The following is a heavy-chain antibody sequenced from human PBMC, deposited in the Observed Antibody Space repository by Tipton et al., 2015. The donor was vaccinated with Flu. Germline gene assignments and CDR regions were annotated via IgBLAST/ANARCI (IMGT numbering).Heavy chain of an antibody. CDR1: GGSFSGYY. V-gene: IGHV4-34*01. D-gene: IGHD3-10*01. Sequence: LRLSCAVYGGSFSGYYWSWIRQPPGKGLEWIGEINHSGSTNYNPSLKSRVTISVDTSKNQFSLKLSSVTAADTAVYYCARAMVRGVTNAPGYWGQGTPVTVSS. CDR2: INHSGST. J-gene: IGHJ4*02. CDR3: ARAMVRGVTNAPGY.